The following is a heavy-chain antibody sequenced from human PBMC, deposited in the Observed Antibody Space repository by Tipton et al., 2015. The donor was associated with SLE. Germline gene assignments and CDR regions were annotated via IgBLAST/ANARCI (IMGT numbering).Heavy chain of an antibody. J-gene: IGHJ4*02. CDR2: IKQDVSEK. CDR3: AREGPEVSGGGFLDS. CDR1: GFTFSGYW. D-gene: IGHD2-15*01. Sequence: GSLRLSCAASGFTFSGYWMSWVRQAPGKGLEWVANIKQDVSEKYYVDSVKGRFTISRDNAENSLYLQMNSLRAEDTAMYYCAREGPEVSGGGFLDSWGQGTQVTVSS. V-gene: IGHV3-7*01.